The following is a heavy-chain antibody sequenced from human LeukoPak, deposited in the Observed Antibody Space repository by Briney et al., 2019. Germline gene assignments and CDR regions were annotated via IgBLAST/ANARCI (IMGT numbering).Heavy chain of an antibody. Sequence: SETLSLTCTVSGGSISSYYWSWIRQPPGKGLEWIGYIYYSGSTNYNSSLKSRVTISVDTSKNQFSLKLSSVTAADTAVYYCARGGQQLVFDYWGQGTLVTVSS. V-gene: IGHV4-59*01. CDR3: ARGGQQLVFDY. CDR2: IYYSGST. J-gene: IGHJ4*02. CDR1: GGSISSYY. D-gene: IGHD6-13*01.